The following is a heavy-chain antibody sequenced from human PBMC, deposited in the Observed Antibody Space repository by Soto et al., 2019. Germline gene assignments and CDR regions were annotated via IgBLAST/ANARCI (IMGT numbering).Heavy chain of an antibody. CDR2: IYTSGST. CDR1: GGSISSYY. CDR3: ARNAYNWNYFDP. J-gene: IGHJ5*02. D-gene: IGHD1-7*01. Sequence: SETLSLTCTVSGGSISSYYWSWIRQPAGKGLEWIGRIYTSGSTNYNPSLKSRVTMSVDTSKNQFSLKLSPVTAADTAVYYCARNAYNWNYFDPWGQGTLVTVSS. V-gene: IGHV4-4*07.